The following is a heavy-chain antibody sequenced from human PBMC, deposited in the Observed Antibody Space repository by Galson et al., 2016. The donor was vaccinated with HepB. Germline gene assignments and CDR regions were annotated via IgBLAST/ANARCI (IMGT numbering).Heavy chain of an antibody. Sequence: QSGAEVKKPGASVKVSCKASGGTFSTYDFNWVRQAPGQGLEWMGGISHIFGTTEYAQEFQGRVTITADESTSTGYMEISSLRSEDTAGYYCATVRRDTSSSGQFYYFYMDVWGIGTTVTVSS. CDR1: GGTFSTYD. J-gene: IGHJ6*03. CDR3: ATVRRDTSSSGQFYYFYMDV. CDR2: ISHIFGTT. V-gene: IGHV1-69*13. D-gene: IGHD6-6*01.